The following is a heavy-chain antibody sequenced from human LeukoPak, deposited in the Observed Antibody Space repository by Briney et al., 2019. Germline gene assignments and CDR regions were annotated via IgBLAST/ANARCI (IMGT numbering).Heavy chain of an antibody. CDR1: GLSFRRYG. Sequence: WGSLRLSCAASGLSFRRYGMHWVRQVPGKGLEWVAVIWNDGINTFYADSVKGRFTISRDNSKNTLYLQMDSLRVEDTAVYFCARDGTSGPDYWGQGTLVTVSS. CDR3: ARDGTSGPDY. D-gene: IGHD2-15*01. J-gene: IGHJ4*02. CDR2: IWNDGINT. V-gene: IGHV3-33*01.